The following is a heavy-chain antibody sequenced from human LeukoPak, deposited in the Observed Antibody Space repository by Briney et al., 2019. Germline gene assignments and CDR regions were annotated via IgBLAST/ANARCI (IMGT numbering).Heavy chain of an antibody. V-gene: IGHV1-18*01. Sequence: GASVKVSCKASGYTFTSYGISWVRQAPGQGLEWMGWISAHNGNTNYAQKVQGRVTMTTDTSTSTAYMELRSLTSDDTAVYYCARRDCSSSSCHYYYYYMDVWGQGTTVTVSS. CDR3: ARRDCSSSSCHYYYYYMDV. D-gene: IGHD2-2*01. J-gene: IGHJ6*02. CDR1: GYTFTSYG. CDR2: ISAHNGNT.